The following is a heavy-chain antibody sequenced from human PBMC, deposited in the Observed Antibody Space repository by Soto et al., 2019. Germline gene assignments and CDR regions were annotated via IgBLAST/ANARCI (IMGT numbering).Heavy chain of an antibody. CDR3: ARQIRGLTPNWFDP. J-gene: IGHJ5*02. CDR1: GFTSGSYW. CDR2: IQQDGRER. Sequence: EVQLVESGGALVQPGGFLRLSCEASGFTSGSYWMAWVRQAPGKGLEWVANIQQDGRERHYGDSVKGRFTISRDNPRNTLFLQMDSLRVEDTAVYFCARQIRGLTPNWFDPWGQGTLVSVSS. V-gene: IGHV3-7*01. D-gene: IGHD2-8*01.